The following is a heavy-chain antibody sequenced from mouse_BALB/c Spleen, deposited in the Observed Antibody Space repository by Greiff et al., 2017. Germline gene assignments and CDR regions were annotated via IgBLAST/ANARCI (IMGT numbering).Heavy chain of an antibody. Sequence: VQLQQSGPGLVKPSQSLSLTCTVTGYSITSDYAWNWIRQFPGNKLEWMGYISYSGSTSYNPSLKSRISITRETSKNQFFLQLNSVTTEDTATYYCASPSTVGAMDYWGQGTSVTVSS. CDR1: GYSITSDYA. D-gene: IGHD1-1*01. CDR3: ASPSTVGAMDY. J-gene: IGHJ4*01. V-gene: IGHV3-2*02. CDR2: ISYSGST.